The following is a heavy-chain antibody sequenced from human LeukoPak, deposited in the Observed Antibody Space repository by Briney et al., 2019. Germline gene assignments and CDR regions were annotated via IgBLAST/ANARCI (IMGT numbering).Heavy chain of an antibody. CDR1: GFTFSSYG. CDR3: ARSELDGPIDY. J-gene: IGHJ4*02. Sequence: GRSLRLSCAASGFTFSSYGTPWVRQAPGKGLEWVAVIWYDRSNKYYADSVKGRFTISRDNSKNTLYLQMNSLRAEDTAVYYCARSELDGPIDYWGQGTLVTVSS. V-gene: IGHV3-33*01. D-gene: IGHD1-14*01. CDR2: IWYDRSNK.